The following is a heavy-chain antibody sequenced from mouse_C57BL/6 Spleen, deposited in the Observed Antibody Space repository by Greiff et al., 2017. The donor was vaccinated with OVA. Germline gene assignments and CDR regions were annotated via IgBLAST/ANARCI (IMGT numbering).Heavy chain of an antibody. CDR1: GFTFSSYT. CDR2: ISGGGGNT. Sequence: EVNVVESGGGLVKPGGSLKLSCAASGFTFSSYTMSWVRQTPEKRLEWVATISGGGGNTYYPDSVKGRFTISRDNAKNTLYLQMSSLRSEDTASYYCARQITTVVATKGYFDVWGTGTTVTVSS. V-gene: IGHV5-9*01. D-gene: IGHD1-1*01. J-gene: IGHJ1*03. CDR3: ARQITTVVATKGYFDV.